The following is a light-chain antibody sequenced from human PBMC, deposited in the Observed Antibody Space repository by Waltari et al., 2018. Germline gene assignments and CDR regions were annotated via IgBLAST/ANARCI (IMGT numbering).Light chain of an antibody. Sequence: DIVMTQSPDTLTVSLGERATINCKTSQSVLYTLNNKNYLGWYQQKPGQPPKLLIYLASTRDSGVPDRFIGSGSGTDFTLTINSLQAEDVAVYYCQQYFTSPSLTFGGGTKVEI. CDR2: LAS. CDR1: QSVLYTLNNKNY. V-gene: IGKV4-1*01. CDR3: QQYFTSPSLT. J-gene: IGKJ4*01.